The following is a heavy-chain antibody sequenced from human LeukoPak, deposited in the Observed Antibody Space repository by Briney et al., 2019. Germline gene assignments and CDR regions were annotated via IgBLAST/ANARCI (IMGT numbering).Heavy chain of an antibody. CDR2: ISGGGGSA. CDR3: AKDRVAGEYYFDY. CDR1: GFTFSSYA. J-gene: IGHJ4*02. V-gene: IGHV3-23*01. D-gene: IGHD6-19*01. Sequence: GGSLRLSCAASGFTFSSYAMSWVRQAPGKGLEWVSTISGGGGSANYAGSVKGRFTISRDNSKNTLYLQMNSLRAEDTAVYYCAKDRVAGEYYFDYWGQGTLVTVSS.